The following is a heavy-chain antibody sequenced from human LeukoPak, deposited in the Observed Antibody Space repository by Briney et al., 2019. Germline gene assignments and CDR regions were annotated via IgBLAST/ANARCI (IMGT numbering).Heavy chain of an antibody. CDR3: AAVSGYSYGPFDY. Sequence: SVKVSCKASGFTFTSSAMQWVRQARGQRLEWIGWIVVGSGNTNYAQKFQERVTITRDMSTSTAYMELSSLRSEDTAVYYCAAVSGYSYGPFDYWGQGTLVTVSS. D-gene: IGHD5-18*01. CDR2: IVVGSGNT. V-gene: IGHV1-58*02. J-gene: IGHJ4*02. CDR1: GFTFTSSA.